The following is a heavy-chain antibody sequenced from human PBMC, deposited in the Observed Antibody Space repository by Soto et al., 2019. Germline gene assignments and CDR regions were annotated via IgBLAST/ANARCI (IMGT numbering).Heavy chain of an antibody. CDR2: IWYDGSNK. J-gene: IGHJ6*03. D-gene: IGHD4-4*01. Sequence: GGSLRLSCAASGFTFSSYGMHWVRQAPGKGLEWVAVIWYDGSNKYYADSVKGRFTISRDNSKNTLYLQMNSLRAEDTAVYYCARVSRDYSNYYYYYMDVWGKGTTVTVSS. CDR3: ARVSRDYSNYYYYYMDV. CDR1: GFTFSSYG. V-gene: IGHV3-33*01.